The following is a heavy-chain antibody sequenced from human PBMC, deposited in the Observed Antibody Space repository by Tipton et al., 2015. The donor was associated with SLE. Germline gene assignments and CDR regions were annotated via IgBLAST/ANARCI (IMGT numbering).Heavy chain of an antibody. V-gene: IGHV3-23*01. CDR2: IEGSGGGT. D-gene: IGHD6-13*01. J-gene: IGHJ6*02. CDR1: GLSFSNYA. Sequence: SLRLSCAASGLSFSNYAMSWVRQAPGKGLEWVSGIEGSGGGTYYADSVRGRFTISRDNSKNTLNLRMYSLRAEDTAVYYCAKWGFPWRDSSSWYDDYYGMDVWGQGTTVTVSS. CDR3: AKWGFPWRDSSSWYDDYYGMDV.